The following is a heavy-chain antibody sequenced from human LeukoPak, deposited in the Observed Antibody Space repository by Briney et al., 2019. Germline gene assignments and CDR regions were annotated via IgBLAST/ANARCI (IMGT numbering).Heavy chain of an antibody. CDR1: GFTFSNYG. CDR2: IRYDGTNK. J-gene: IGHJ4*02. CDR3: AKGHSGYYYRSLFDS. Sequence: KSGGSLRLSCAASGFTFSNYGMHWVRQAPGKGLEWVTFIRYDGTNKYYADSVKGRFTVSRDNTKNSLFLQIDGLRTEDTALYFCAKGHSGYYYRSLFDSWGQGTLVTVSS. V-gene: IGHV3-30*02. D-gene: IGHD3-22*01.